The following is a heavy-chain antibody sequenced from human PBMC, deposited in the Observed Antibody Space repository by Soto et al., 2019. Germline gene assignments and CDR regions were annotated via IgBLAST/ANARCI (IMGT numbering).Heavy chain of an antibody. CDR2: ISGSGGST. Sequence: GESLKISCAASGFTFGSYAMNWVRQAPGKGLEWVSVISGSGGSTYYADSVKGRFTISRDNAKSSLYLQMNSLRAEDTAVYYCARVGPPSDVWGQGTTVTVS. V-gene: IGHV3-23*01. CDR1: GFTFGSYA. CDR3: ARVGPPSDV. J-gene: IGHJ6*02.